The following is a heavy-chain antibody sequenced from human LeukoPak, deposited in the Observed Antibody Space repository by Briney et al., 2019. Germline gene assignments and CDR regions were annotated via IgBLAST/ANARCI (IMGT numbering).Heavy chain of an antibody. Sequence: SETLSLTCTVSGGSISSYYWSWIRQPPGKGLEWIGYIYYSGSTNYNPSLKSRVTISVDTPKNQFSLKLSSVTAADTAVYYCARGYCSSTSCYPSGYYGMDVWGQGTTVTVSS. CDR3: ARGYCSSTSCYPSGYYGMDV. J-gene: IGHJ6*02. CDR1: GGSISSYY. V-gene: IGHV4-59*01. D-gene: IGHD2-2*01. CDR2: IYYSGST.